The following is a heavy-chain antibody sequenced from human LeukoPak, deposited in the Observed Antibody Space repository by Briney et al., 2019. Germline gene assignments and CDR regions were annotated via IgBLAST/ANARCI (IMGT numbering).Heavy chain of an antibody. CDR2: IYPGDSDT. CDR1: GYSFTTYW. J-gene: IGHJ3*02. Sequence: GESLKISCKGSGYSFTTYWIGWVRQVPGKGLEWMGNIYPGDSDTRDSPSFQGQVTMSADKSISTAYLQWSSLKVSDTAMYYCARAFTDYYGSGGAFDIWGQGTMVTVSS. CDR3: ARAFTDYYGSGGAFDI. D-gene: IGHD3-10*01. V-gene: IGHV5-51*01.